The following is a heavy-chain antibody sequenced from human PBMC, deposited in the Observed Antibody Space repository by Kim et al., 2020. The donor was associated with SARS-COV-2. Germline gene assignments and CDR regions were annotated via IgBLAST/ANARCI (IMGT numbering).Heavy chain of an antibody. CDR1: GGPISSGGYY. CDR3: ASRYSSGPERD. V-gene: IGHV4-31*03. D-gene: IGHD6-19*01. J-gene: IGHJ4*02. CDR2: IYYSGST. Sequence: SETLSLTCTVSGGPISSGGYYWSWIRQHPGKGLEWIGYIYYSGSTYYNPSLKSRVTISVDTSKNQFSLKLSSVTAADTAVYYCASRYSSGPERDWGQGTLVTVSS.